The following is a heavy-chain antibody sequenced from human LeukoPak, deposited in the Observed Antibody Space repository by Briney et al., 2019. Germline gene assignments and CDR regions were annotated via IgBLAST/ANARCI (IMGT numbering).Heavy chain of an antibody. CDR1: RFTFSNFN. Sequence: PGGSLRLSCSASRFTFSNFNMHWVRQAPGKGLQFVSGIASDGGSIDYADSVRGRFTISRDNSKNTLYLRMTSLRVEDTALYHCVRGLYGLGWDYWGPGTLVTVSS. CDR2: IASDGGSI. CDR3: VRGLYGLGWDY. J-gene: IGHJ4*02. V-gene: IGHV3-64D*06. D-gene: IGHD3-10*01.